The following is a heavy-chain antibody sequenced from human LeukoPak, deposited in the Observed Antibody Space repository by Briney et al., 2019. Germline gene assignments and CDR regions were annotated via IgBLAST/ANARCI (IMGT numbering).Heavy chain of an antibody. Sequence: SGPVLLNPTETLTLTCTVSGFSLSNIRMGMSWIRQPPGKALEWLAHIYSDDGNSYSTSLKSRLTISKDTSKSQVVLTMTNMDPVDTATYYCARIVRDGYNTNWYFDLWGRGTLVTVSS. CDR3: ARIVRDGYNTNWYFDL. V-gene: IGHV2-26*01. D-gene: IGHD5-24*01. CDR2: IYSDDGN. CDR1: GFSLSNIRMG. J-gene: IGHJ2*01.